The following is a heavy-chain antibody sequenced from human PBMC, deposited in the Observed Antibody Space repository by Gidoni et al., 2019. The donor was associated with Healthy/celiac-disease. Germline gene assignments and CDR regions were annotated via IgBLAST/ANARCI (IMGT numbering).Heavy chain of an antibody. CDR3: ARDPLPYYYDSSGYYYFDY. CDR2: INPNSGGT. CDR1: GYTFTGYY. V-gene: IGHV1-2*02. D-gene: IGHD3-22*01. J-gene: IGHJ4*02. Sequence: QVQLVQSGAEVKKPGASVKVSCKASGYTFTGYYRPWVRQAPGQGLEWMGWINPNSGGTNYAQKFQGRVTMTRDTSISTAYMELSRLRSDDTAVYYCARDPLPYYYDSSGYYYFDYWGQGTLVTVSS.